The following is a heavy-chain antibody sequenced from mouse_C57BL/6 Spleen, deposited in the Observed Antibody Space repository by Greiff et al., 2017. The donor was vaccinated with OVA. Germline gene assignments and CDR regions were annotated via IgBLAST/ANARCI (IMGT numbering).Heavy chain of an antibody. D-gene: IGHD1-1*01. J-gene: IGHJ3*01. CDR3: GSYYYGSSYGWFAY. CDR1: GYTFTSYW. CDR2: IHPNSGST. V-gene: IGHV1-64*01. Sequence: QVQLQQPGAELVKPGASVKLSCKASGYTFTSYWMHWVKQRPGQGLEWIGMIHPNSGSTNYNEKFKSKATLTVDKSSSTAYMQLSSLTSEDSAVYYCGSYYYGSSYGWFAYWGQWTLVTVSA.